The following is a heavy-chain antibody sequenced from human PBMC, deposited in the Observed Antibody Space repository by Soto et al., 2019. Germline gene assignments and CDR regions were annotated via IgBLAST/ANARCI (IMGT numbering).Heavy chain of an antibody. J-gene: IGHJ4*02. CDR1: GAYVSGASYY. D-gene: IGHD3-10*01. Sequence: QVQLQESGPGLVQPSETLSLSCTVSGAYVSGASYYWSWIRQPPGKGLEWIGNINHSGATNYNHSLKTRATISVDTSKKQFSLKLSSVTSADTAVYYCARGLDFFGSGSPDLNGYWGQGTLVTVSS. V-gene: IGHV4-61*01. CDR3: ARGLDFFGSGSPDLNGY. CDR2: INHSGAT.